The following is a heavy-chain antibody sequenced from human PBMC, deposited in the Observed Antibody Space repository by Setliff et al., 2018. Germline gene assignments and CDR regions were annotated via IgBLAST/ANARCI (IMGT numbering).Heavy chain of an antibody. CDR2: IHGTEGT. V-gene: IGHV4-61*09. CDR3: ARGYYNGRGYYYLPCSFDS. J-gene: IGHJ4*02. Sequence: SETLSLTCTVSDGSLYIGNYYWTWIRQPAGKALEWIGHIHGTEGTHYNPSLESRVTISRDKSPNQFSLMLRSVTAADTALYYCARGYYNGRGYYYLPCSFDSWGRGIVVTVSS. CDR1: DGSLYIGNYY. D-gene: IGHD3-10*01.